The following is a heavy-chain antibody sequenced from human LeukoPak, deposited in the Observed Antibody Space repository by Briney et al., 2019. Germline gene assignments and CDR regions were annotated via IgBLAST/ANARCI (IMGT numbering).Heavy chain of an antibody. CDR1: AFTFDDYG. J-gene: IGHJ4*02. D-gene: IGHD3-9*01. V-gene: IGHV3-20*04. CDR3: ARVLYYDILTSPFDY. CDR2: INWNGGST. Sequence: GGSLSLSCAASAFTFDDYGMSWVRHAPGKGLEWVSGINWNGGSTVYADSVKGRFTISRDNAKNSLYLQMNSLRSEDTALYYCARVLYYDILTSPFDYWGQGTLVTVSS.